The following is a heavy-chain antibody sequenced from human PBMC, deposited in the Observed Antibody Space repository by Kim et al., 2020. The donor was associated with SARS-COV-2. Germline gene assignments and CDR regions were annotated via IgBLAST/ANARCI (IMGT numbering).Heavy chain of an antibody. Sequence: GGSLRLSCAASGFTFGSYWMSWVRQAPGKGLEWVANVKQDGSERNYVDSVKGRFTISRDNAKNSLYLQMDSLRAEDTAVYYCARGSGSYYIHWGQGTLVTVSS. J-gene: IGHJ4*02. V-gene: IGHV3-7*01. CDR3: ARGSGSYYIH. CDR1: GFTFGSYW. CDR2: VKQDGSER. D-gene: IGHD3-10*01.